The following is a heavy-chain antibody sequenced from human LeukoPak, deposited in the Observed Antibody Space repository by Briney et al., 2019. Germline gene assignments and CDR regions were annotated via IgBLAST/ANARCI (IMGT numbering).Heavy chain of an antibody. J-gene: IGHJ4*02. CDR1: GGSIRSHD. CDR2: SYYSGST. D-gene: IGHD6-19*01. Sequence: SETLSLTCTVSGGSIRSHDWSWIRQPPGKGLEWIGYSYYSGSTNYNPSLKSRVTISVDTSKSQFSLKLTSVTAADTAVYYCARVPYTTGWPFYFDYWGQGILVTVSS. CDR3: ARVPYTTGWPFYFDY. V-gene: IGHV4-59*11.